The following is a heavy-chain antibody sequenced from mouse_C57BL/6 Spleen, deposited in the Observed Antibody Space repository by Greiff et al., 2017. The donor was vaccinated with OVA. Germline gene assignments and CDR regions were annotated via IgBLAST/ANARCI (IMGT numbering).Heavy chain of an antibody. Sequence: QVQLQQSGAELVRPGASVTLSCKASGYTFTDYEMHWVKQTPVHGLEWIGAIDPETGGTAYNQKFKGKAILTADKSSSTAYMELRSLTSEDSAVYYCTREGFITTVVGLDYWGQGTTLTVSS. D-gene: IGHD1-1*01. CDR1: GYTFTDYE. CDR3: TREGFITTVVGLDY. V-gene: IGHV1-15*01. J-gene: IGHJ2*01. CDR2: IDPETGGT.